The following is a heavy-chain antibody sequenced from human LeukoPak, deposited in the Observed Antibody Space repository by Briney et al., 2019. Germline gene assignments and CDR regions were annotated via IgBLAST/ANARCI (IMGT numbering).Heavy chain of an antibody. Sequence: PSETLSLTCTVSGGSISSYYWSWIRQPPGKGLEWIGEINHSGSTNYNPSLKSRVTISVDTSKNQFSLKLSSVTAADTAVYYCARGSGSYRAEDYWGQGTLVTVSS. CDR3: ARGSGSYRAEDY. CDR2: INHSGST. CDR1: GGSISSYY. J-gene: IGHJ4*02. D-gene: IGHD3-10*01. V-gene: IGHV4-34*01.